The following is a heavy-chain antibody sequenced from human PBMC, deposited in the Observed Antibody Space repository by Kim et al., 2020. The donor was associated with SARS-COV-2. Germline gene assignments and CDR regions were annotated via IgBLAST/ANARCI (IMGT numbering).Heavy chain of an antibody. J-gene: IGHJ4*02. V-gene: IGHV4-39*07. Sequence: YNPSLKSRVTISIDTSNNHFSLKVSSVTAADTAVYYCARDRDGYNYNFDHWGQGTLVTVSS. D-gene: IGHD5-12*01. CDR3: ARDRDGYNYNFDH.